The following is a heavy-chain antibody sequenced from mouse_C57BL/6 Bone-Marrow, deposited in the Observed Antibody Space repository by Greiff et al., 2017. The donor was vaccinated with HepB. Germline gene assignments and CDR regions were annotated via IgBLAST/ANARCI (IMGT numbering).Heavy chain of an antibody. V-gene: IGHV1-26*01. CDR2: INPNNGGT. Sequence: EVQLQQSGPELVKPGASVKISCKASGYTFTDYYVNWVKQSRGRSLEWIGDINPNNGGTSYNQKFKGKATLTVDKSSSTAYMELRSLTSEDSAVYYCARTWLRREFAYWGQGTLVTVSA. CDR1: GYTFTDYY. CDR3: ARTWLRREFAY. J-gene: IGHJ3*01. D-gene: IGHD2-2*01.